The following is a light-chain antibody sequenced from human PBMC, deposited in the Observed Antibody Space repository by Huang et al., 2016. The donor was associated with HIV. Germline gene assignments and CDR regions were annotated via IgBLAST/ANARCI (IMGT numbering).Light chain of an antibody. Sequence: DIQMTQSPSSLSASVGDRVTITCRASQSISSYLNWWQQKQGKAPKLLIYAASSLQSGVPSTFRGSGSGTDFTLTISSLQPEDFATYYCQQSYSTPWTFGQGTKVEIK. V-gene: IGKV1-39*01. J-gene: IGKJ1*01. CDR1: QSISSY. CDR3: QQSYSTPWT. CDR2: AAS.